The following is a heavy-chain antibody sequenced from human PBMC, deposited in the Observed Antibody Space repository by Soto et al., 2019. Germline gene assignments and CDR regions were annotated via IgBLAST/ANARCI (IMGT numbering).Heavy chain of an antibody. CDR1: VGTFSSYA. J-gene: IGHJ4*02. Sequence: QVQLVQSGAEVKKPGSSVKVSCKASVGTFSSYAISWVRQAPGQGLEWMGGIIPIFGTANYAQKFQGRVTITADESTSTAYMELSGLRSEDTAVYYCAREIAAAAFDYWGQGTLVTVSS. V-gene: IGHV1-69*01. CDR2: IIPIFGTA. D-gene: IGHD6-13*01. CDR3: AREIAAAAFDY.